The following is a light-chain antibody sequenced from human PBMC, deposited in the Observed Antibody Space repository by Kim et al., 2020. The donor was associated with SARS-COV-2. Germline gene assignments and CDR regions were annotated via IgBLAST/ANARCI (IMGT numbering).Light chain of an antibody. CDR1: QIVSSRN. CDR3: QQYGSSPQT. J-gene: IGKJ1*01. Sequence: PRERASRSCTASQIVSSRNSAWYQQKPGQAPRLLIDDASSRATGIPDRFSGSGSGTDFTLTISILEPVDFAVYFFQQYGSSPQTFGQGTKVDI. CDR2: DAS. V-gene: IGKV3-20*01.